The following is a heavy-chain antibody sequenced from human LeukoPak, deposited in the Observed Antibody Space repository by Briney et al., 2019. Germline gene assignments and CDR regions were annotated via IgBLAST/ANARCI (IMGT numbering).Heavy chain of an antibody. Sequence: GGSLRLSCAASGFTFDDYGMSWVRQAPGQGLEWGSVIDWNGGTTGYADSVKGRFTISRDNAKNSLYLQMNSLRVDDTALYYCTRGGPYRYCSSASCFSDFWGQGTLVTVSS. CDR1: GFTFDDYG. CDR3: TRGGPYRYCSSASCFSDF. J-gene: IGHJ4*02. D-gene: IGHD2-15*01. CDR2: IDWNGGTT. V-gene: IGHV3-20*04.